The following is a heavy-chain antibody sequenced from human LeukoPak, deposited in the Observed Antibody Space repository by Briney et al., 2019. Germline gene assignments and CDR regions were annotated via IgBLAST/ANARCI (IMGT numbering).Heavy chain of an antibody. J-gene: IGHJ4*02. D-gene: IGHD3-10*01. CDR3: VRASGSFDY. Sequence: QPGGSLRLTCAASGFTFSDYGIHWIRRAPGKGLEWVAVMWSDGSNKYYADSVKGQFTISRDNSRKTLYLQMNSLRAEDTAGYYCVRASGSFDYWGQGTLVSVSS. CDR1: GFTFSDYG. CDR2: MWSDGSNK. V-gene: IGHV3-33*01.